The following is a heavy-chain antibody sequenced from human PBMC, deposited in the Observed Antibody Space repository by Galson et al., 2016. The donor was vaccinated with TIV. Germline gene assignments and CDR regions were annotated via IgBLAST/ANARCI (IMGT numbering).Heavy chain of an antibody. CDR1: GSIVSSNY. Sequence: SLRLSCAASGSIVSSNYMTWVRQAPGKGLEWVSLIYSGGSTSYADSVKGRFTISRDNSKNTVYLQMDSLRAEDTAVYFCARERRHCGNECFLRYYYGMDAWGQGTTVTVSS. D-gene: IGHD2-21*01. CDR2: IYSGGST. V-gene: IGHV3-66*02. J-gene: IGHJ6*02. CDR3: ARERRHCGNECFLRYYYGMDA.